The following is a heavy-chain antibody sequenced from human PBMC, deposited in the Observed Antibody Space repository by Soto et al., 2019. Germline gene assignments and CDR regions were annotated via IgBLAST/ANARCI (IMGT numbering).Heavy chain of an antibody. CDR2: IIPIFGTA. J-gene: IGHJ5*02. D-gene: IGHD6-6*01. CDR1: GGTFSSYA. V-gene: IGHV1-69*12. Sequence: QVQLVQSGAEVKKPGSSVKVSCKASGGTFSSYAISWVRQAPGQGLEWMGGIIPIFGTANYAQKFQGRVTITADESASTAYMELSSLRSEDTAVDYGARGIAARGHHWFDPWGQGPLVTVSS. CDR3: ARGIAARGHHWFDP.